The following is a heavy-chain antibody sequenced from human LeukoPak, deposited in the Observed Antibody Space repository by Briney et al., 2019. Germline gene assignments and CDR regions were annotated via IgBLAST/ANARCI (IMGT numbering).Heavy chain of an antibody. D-gene: IGHD3-22*01. CDR2: ISGSGGGT. Sequence: PGGSLRLSCAASGFTFSSYAMSWVRQAPGKGLEWVSAISGSGGGTYYADSVKGRFTISRDNSKNTLYLQMNSLRAEDTAVYYCAKAGNYYDSSGYYYWGQGTLVTVSS. CDR3: AKAGNYYDSSGYYY. J-gene: IGHJ4*02. CDR1: GFTFSSYA. V-gene: IGHV3-23*01.